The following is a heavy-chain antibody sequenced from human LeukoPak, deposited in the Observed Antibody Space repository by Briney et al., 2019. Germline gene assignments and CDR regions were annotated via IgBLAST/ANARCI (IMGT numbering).Heavy chain of an antibody. V-gene: IGHV4-4*07. CDR2: IYTSGST. CDR1: GGSISSYY. Sequence: SETLSLTCTVSGGSISSYYWSWVRQPAGKGLEWIGRIYTSGSTNYNPSLRSRVTMSVDTSKNQFPLKLSSVTAADTAVYYCASDGYCSSTSCYRLGYVDPWGQGTLVTVSS. J-gene: IGHJ5*02. CDR3: ASDGYCSSTSCYRLGYVDP. D-gene: IGHD2-2*01.